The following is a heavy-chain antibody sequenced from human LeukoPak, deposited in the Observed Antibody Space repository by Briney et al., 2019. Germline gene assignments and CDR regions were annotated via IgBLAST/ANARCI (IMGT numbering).Heavy chain of an antibody. D-gene: IGHD3-22*01. J-gene: IGHJ4*02. CDR1: GVSISSYY. Sequence: PSETLSLTCTVSGVSISSYYWSWIRQPAGMGLEWIGHIHTSGSTSYNPSLKSRVTMSVDTSENQFSLKLSSVTAADTAVYYCARDRYYYDSSGYSLFEYWGQGTLVTVSS. CDR2: IHTSGST. CDR3: ARDRYYYDSSGYSLFEY. V-gene: IGHV4-4*07.